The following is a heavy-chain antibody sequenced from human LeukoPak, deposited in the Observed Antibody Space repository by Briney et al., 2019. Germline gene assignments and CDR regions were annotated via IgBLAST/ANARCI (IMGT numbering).Heavy chain of an antibody. V-gene: IGHV4-39*07. CDR1: GGSISTTAYY. Sequence: SETLSLTCTVSGGSISTTAYYWGWIRQSPVTGLEWIGNIHYSGHTNYNPSLKSRVTISVDTSKNQFSLKLPSVTAADTAMYYCARVDGVTRFYFDLWGQGSLVTVSS. CDR3: ARVDGVTRFYFDL. D-gene: IGHD3-10*02. J-gene: IGHJ4*02. CDR2: IHYSGHT.